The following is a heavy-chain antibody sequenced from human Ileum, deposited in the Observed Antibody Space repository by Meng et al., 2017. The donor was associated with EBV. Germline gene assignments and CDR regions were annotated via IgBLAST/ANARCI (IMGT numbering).Heavy chain of an antibody. J-gene: IGHJ4*02. CDR2: IDYSGSA. D-gene: IGHD3-22*01. CDR3: ARGSTFILVD. Sequence: QVQLQESGPGLVKSSETLSLTCTVSGGSAATTSDNWSWLRQPPGKGLEWIGYIDYSGSAKYNPSLQSRVDMSVDTSKNHFSLKLRSVTAADTGLYYCARGSTFILVDWGQGTLVTVSS. CDR1: GGSAATTSDN. V-gene: IGHV4-61*03.